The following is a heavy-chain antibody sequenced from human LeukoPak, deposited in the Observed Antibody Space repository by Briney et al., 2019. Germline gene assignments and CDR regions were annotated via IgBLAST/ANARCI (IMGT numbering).Heavy chain of an antibody. V-gene: IGHV3-7*04. J-gene: IGHJ4*02. Sequence: GGSLRLSCAASGFTFSSYWITWVRQAPGKGLEWVANINQDGSEKCYVDSVKGRFTISRDNAKNSLSLQMNSLRVEDTAIYYCTRVGYIDEGIDYWGQGTLVTVSS. CDR3: TRVGYIDEGIDY. CDR2: INQDGSEK. CDR1: GFTFSSYW. D-gene: IGHD5-24*01.